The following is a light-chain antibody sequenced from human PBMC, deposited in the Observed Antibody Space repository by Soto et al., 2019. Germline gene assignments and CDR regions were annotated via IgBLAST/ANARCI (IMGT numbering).Light chain of an antibody. Sequence: EIVLTQSPATLSLSPGERATLSCRASQSVSRYLAWYQQKAGQAPRLLIYDASNRATGIPARFSGSGSGTDFTLTISSLEPEDFAIYYCHQRSSWPRLTFGGGTKVEIK. CDR3: HQRSSWPRLT. CDR1: QSVSRY. J-gene: IGKJ4*01. V-gene: IGKV3-11*01. CDR2: DAS.